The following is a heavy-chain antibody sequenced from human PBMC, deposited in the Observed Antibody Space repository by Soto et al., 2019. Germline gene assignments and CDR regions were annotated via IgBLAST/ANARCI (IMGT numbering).Heavy chain of an antibody. Sequence: PSETLSLTCAVSGYSISSGYYWGWIRQPPGKGLEWIGSIYHSGGTYYNPSLKSRVTISVDTSKNQFSLKLSSVTAADTAVYYFAVSSWYHSSGYYDSWSGFDPWGQGTLVTVSS. CDR1: GYSISSGYY. J-gene: IGHJ5*02. CDR3: AVSSWYHSSGYYDSWSGFDP. V-gene: IGHV4-38-2*01. D-gene: IGHD3-22*01. CDR2: IYHSGGT.